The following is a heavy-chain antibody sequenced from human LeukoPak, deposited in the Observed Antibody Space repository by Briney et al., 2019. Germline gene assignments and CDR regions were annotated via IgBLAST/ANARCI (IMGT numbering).Heavy chain of an antibody. Sequence: PGGSLRFSRAASGFTFSTYWMNWVRQAPGKGLEWVANIKPDGSDMYYVDSVKGRFTVSRDNARNSLYLQMNSLRAEDTAVYYCAKGGDHWGQGTLVTVSS. CDR1: GFTFSTYW. D-gene: IGHD3-16*01. CDR2: IKPDGSDM. J-gene: IGHJ4*02. CDR3: AKGGDH. V-gene: IGHV3-7*01.